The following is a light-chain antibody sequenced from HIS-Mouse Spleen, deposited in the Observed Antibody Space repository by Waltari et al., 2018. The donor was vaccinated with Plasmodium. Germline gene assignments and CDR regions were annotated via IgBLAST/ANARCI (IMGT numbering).Light chain of an antibody. CDR2: DVS. CDR3: CSYAGSYTYV. V-gene: IGLV2-11*01. Sequence: QSALTQPRSVSGSPGQSVTISCTGTSSDVGGYNYVSWYQQPPGKAPNLMIYDVSKRPAGVPDRSSGSKSGNTASLTISGLQAEDEADYYCCSYAGSYTYVFGTGTKVTVL. J-gene: IGLJ1*01. CDR1: SSDVGGYNY.